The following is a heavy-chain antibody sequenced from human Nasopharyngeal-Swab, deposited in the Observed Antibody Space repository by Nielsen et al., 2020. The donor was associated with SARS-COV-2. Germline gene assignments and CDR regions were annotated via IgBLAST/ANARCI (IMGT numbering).Heavy chain of an antibody. CDR1: GFTFDDYA. CDR2: ISWNSGDI. Sequence: SLKISCAASGFTFDDYAFHWVRQAPGKGLEWVSGISWNSGDIRYADSVKGRFTISRDNSKNSLYLQMNSLRTEDTAFYYCAKEYGSGSYRPFFDSWGRGTLVTVSS. D-gene: IGHD3-10*01. CDR3: AKEYGSGSYRPFFDS. J-gene: IGHJ4*02. V-gene: IGHV3-9*01.